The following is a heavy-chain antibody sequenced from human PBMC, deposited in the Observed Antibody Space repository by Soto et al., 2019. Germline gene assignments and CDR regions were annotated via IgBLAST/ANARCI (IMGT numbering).Heavy chain of an antibody. CDR1: GFTFSNYA. CDR3: TKSRSAMIYYFDF. V-gene: IGHV3-23*01. J-gene: IGHJ4*02. Sequence: EVQVLESGGGLVQPGGSLRLSCAASGFTFSNYAMNWVRQAPGKWLEWVSGISATGVKTYSADSVKGRFTMSRDNSKDTVYLEMNSLRAEDTAVYYCTKSRSAMIYYFDFWGLGALVTVSS. D-gene: IGHD3-22*01. CDR2: ISATGVKT.